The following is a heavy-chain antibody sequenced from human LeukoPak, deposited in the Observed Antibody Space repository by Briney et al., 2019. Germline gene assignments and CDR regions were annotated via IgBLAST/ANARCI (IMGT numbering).Heavy chain of an antibody. CDR3: AREAPSIVVVPAATRDAFDI. Sequence: GASVKVSCKASGYTFTGYYMHWVRQAPGQGLEWMGWINPNSGGTNYAQKFQGRVTMTRDTSISTAYMELSRLRSDDTAVYYCAREAPSIVVVPAATRDAFDIWGQGTMVTVSS. J-gene: IGHJ3*02. CDR1: GYTFTGYY. CDR2: INPNSGGT. D-gene: IGHD2-2*01. V-gene: IGHV1-2*02.